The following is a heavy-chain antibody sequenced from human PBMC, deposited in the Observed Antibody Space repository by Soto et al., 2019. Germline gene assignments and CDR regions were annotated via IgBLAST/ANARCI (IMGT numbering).Heavy chain of an antibody. CDR1: SGSISSSNW. CDR3: ARKGAGYDFWSGYYWFDP. J-gene: IGHJ5*02. CDR2: IYHSGST. V-gene: IGHV4-4*02. D-gene: IGHD3-3*01. Sequence: PSETLSLTCAVSSGSISSSNWWSWVRQPPGKGLEWIGEIYHSGSTNYNPSLKSRVTISVDKSKNQFSLKLSSVTAADTAVYYCARKGAGYDFWSGYYWFDPWGQGTLVTVSS.